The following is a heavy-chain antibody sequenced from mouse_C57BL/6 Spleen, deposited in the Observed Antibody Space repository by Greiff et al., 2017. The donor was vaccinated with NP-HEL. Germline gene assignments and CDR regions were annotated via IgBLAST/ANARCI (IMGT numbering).Heavy chain of an antibody. J-gene: IGHJ3*01. V-gene: IGHV1-82*01. D-gene: IGHD1-1*01. CDR2: IYPGDGDT. Sequence: VQLQQSGPELVKPGASVKISCKASGYAFSSSWMNWVKQRPGKGLEWIGRIYPGDGDTNYNGKFKGKATLTADKSSSTAYMQLSSLTSEDSAVYFCARPGRDLLLRSFAYWGQGTLVTVSA. CDR1: GYAFSSSW. CDR3: ARPGRDLLLRSFAY.